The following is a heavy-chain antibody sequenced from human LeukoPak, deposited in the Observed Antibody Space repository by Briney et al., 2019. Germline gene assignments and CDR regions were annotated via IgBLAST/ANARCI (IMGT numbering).Heavy chain of an antibody. CDR3: ARDLPHTIFGVVIHGGYFDY. J-gene: IGHJ4*02. CDR1: GFTFSSYS. CDR2: ISSSSSYI. Sequence: GGSLRLSCAASGFTFSSYSMNWVRQAPGRGLEWVSSISSSSSYIYYADSVKGRFTISRDNAKNSLYLQMNSLRAEDTAVYYCARDLPHTIFGVVIHGGYFDYWGQGTLVTVSS. D-gene: IGHD3-3*01. V-gene: IGHV3-21*01.